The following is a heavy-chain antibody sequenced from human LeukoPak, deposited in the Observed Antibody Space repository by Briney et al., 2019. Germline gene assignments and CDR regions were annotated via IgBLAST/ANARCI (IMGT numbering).Heavy chain of an antibody. Sequence: SATLSLTCTVSGGSISSSSYYWGWIRQPPGKGLEWIGSIYYSGSTYYNPSLKSRVTISVDTSKNQFSLKLSSVTAADTAVYYCARQRIAAPTYYMDVWGKGTTVTVSS. D-gene: IGHD6-13*01. V-gene: IGHV4-39*01. CDR1: GGSISSSSYY. J-gene: IGHJ6*03. CDR3: ARQRIAAPTYYMDV. CDR2: IYYSGST.